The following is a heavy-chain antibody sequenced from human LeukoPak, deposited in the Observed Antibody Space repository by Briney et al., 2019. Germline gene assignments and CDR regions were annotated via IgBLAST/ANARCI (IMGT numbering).Heavy chain of an antibody. CDR1: GGSISSSSYY. J-gene: IGHJ3*02. Sequence: SETLSLTCTVSGGSISSSSYYWSWIRQPPGKGLEWIGEINHSGSTNYNPSLKSRVIISVDTSKNQFSLKLSSVTAADTAVYYCARAYSSSWLYAFDIWGQGTMVTVSS. CDR2: INHSGST. CDR3: ARAYSSSWLYAFDI. V-gene: IGHV4-39*07. D-gene: IGHD6-13*01.